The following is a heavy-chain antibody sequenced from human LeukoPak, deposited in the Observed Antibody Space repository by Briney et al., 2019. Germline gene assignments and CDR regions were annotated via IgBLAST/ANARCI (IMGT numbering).Heavy chain of an antibody. CDR1: GFTFSTYW. V-gene: IGHV3-74*01. Sequence: GGSLRLSCAASGFTFSTYWMHWVRQAPGKGLVRVSGTNSNGRSTSYADSVKGRFTISRDNAKNTLYLQMDSLRAEDTAVYYCAKVGSGSYYYGSGSSHHFDYWGQGTLVTVSS. J-gene: IGHJ4*02. CDR3: AKVGSGSYYYGSGSSHHFDY. CDR2: TNSNGRST. D-gene: IGHD3-10*01.